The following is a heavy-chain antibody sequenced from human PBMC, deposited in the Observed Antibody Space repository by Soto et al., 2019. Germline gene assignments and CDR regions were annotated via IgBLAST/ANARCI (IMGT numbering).Heavy chain of an antibody. CDR2: ISSDGNNK. V-gene: IGHV3-30*18. Sequence: QVQLVESGGGVVQPGRSLRLSCAASGFTFSTYDMHWVRQAPGKGLEWVALISSDGNNKYYANSVKGRFTISRHNSKNTLDLQMNRLRVEDTAVYYCAKDGCRTTSCSTIYYYDDMEVWGKWTTVTVSS. D-gene: IGHD2-2*01. CDR3: AKDGCRTTSCSTIYYYDDMEV. CDR1: GFTFSTYD. J-gene: IGHJ6*04.